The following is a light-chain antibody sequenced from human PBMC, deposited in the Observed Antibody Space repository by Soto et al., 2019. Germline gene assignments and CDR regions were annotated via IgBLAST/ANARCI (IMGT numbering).Light chain of an antibody. V-gene: IGKV3-20*01. CDR1: QTISSTY. CDR2: GTS. Sequence: EIVLTQSPGTLSLSPGARATLSCRAAQTISSTYLAWYQQKGGQAPKLLIYGTSTRATGIPHRFSGSGSGTDFSHTIRRVEPEDVAVYYCHLYRSPALTCGGGNKVEI. J-gene: IGKJ4*02. CDR3: HLYRSPALT.